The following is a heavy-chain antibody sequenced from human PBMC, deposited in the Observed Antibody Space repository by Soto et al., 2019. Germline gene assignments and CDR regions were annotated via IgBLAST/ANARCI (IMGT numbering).Heavy chain of an antibody. CDR2: INPSGGST. CDR1: GYTFTSYY. D-gene: IGHD6-13*01. CDR3: AKDRQQLIVYFDY. V-gene: IGHV1-46*01. Sequence: GASVKVSCKASGYTFTSYYMHWVRQAPGQGLEWMGIINPSGGSTSYAQKFQGRVTMTRDTSTSTVYMELSSLRAEDTAVYYCAKDRQQLIVYFDYWGQGTQVTVSS. J-gene: IGHJ4*02.